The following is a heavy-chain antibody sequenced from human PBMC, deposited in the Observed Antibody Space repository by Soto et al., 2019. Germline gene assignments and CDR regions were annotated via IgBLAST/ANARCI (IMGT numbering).Heavy chain of an antibody. Sequence: GGSLRISCAASGLTFSHFWMSWVRQAEGKGLEWISYITSSGGTTYYADSVKGRFTISRDNNKNSLYLQMNSLRAEDTAVYYCAKGHVFVATNNGRYFDFWCQGSLVTVS. D-gene: IGHD2-21*01. CDR2: ITSSGGTT. V-gene: IGHV3-48*03. J-gene: IGHJ4*02. CDR3: AKGHVFVATNNGRYFDF. CDR1: GLTFSHFW.